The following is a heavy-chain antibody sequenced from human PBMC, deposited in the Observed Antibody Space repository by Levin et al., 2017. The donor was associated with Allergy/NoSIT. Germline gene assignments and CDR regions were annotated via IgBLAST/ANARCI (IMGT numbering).Heavy chain of an antibody. CDR3: ARDRSFVGNLPSIAAAGFPLMNWFDP. J-gene: IGHJ5*02. V-gene: IGHV1-46*01. CDR1: GYTFTSYY. CDR2: INPSGGST. D-gene: IGHD6-13*01. Sequence: ASVKVSCKASGYTFTSYYMHWVRQAPGQGLEWMGIINPSGGSTSYAQKFQGRVTMTRDTSTSTVYMELSSLRSEDTAVYYCARDRSFVGNLPSIAAAGFPLMNWFDPWGQGTLVTVSS.